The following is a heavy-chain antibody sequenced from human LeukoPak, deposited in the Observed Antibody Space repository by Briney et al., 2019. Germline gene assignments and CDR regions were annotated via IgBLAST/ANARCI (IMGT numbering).Heavy chain of an antibody. V-gene: IGHV4-34*01. CDR3: ARQATVTTFPDAFDI. Sequence: SETLSLTCAVYGGSFSGYYWSWIRQPPGKGLEWIGEINHSGSTNYNPSLKSRVTISVDTSKNQFSLKLSSVTAADTAVYYCARQATVTTFPDAFDIWGQGTVVTVSS. CDR1: GGSFSGYY. J-gene: IGHJ3*02. CDR2: INHSGST. D-gene: IGHD4-17*01.